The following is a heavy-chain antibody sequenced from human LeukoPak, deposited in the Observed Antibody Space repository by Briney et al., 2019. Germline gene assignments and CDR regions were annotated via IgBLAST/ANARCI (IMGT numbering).Heavy chain of an antibody. J-gene: IGHJ3*02. CDR1: GFTFRTYW. Sequence: PGGSLRLSCVASGFTFRTYWMDWVRQAPGKGLEWVANIEEDGSRKNYVDSVKGRFTISRDNSKNTLYLQMNSLRAEDTAVYYCARDRRPPTGLYYSDAFDIWGQGTMVTVSS. CDR3: ARDRRPPTGLYYSDAFDI. CDR2: IEEDGSRK. V-gene: IGHV3-7*01. D-gene: IGHD1-26*01.